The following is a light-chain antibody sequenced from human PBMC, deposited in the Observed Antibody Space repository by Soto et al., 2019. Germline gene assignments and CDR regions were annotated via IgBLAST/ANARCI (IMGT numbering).Light chain of an antibody. V-gene: IGKV3D-20*02. J-gene: IGKJ1*01. CDR2: AAS. CDR3: QQRSNWPWT. Sequence: EIVLTQSPGTLSLSPGERATLSCRASQSVSSSHLAWYQHKPGQAPRLLIYAASSRATGSPARFSGGGSGTAFTLTISRLEPEDFAVYYCQQRSNWPWTFGQGTKVDIK. CDR1: QSVSSSH.